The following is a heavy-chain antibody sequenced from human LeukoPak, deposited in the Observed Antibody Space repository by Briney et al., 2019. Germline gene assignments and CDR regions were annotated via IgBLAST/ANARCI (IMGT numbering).Heavy chain of an antibody. Sequence: GGSLRLSCAASGFTFSSYSMNWVRQAPGKGLEWVSYISSSSTIYYADSVKGRFTISRDNAKNSLYLQMNSLRAEDTAVYYCARNGYLDYWGQGTLVTVSS. V-gene: IGHV3-48*01. D-gene: IGHD3-22*01. CDR1: GFTFSSYS. CDR2: ISSSSTI. J-gene: IGHJ4*02. CDR3: ARNGYLDY.